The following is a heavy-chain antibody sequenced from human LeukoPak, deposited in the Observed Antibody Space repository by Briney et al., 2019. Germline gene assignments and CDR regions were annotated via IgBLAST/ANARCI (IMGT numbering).Heavy chain of an antibody. V-gene: IGHV3-7*03. J-gene: IGHJ4*02. CDR2: INQDGSAK. CDR3: VGAPLDY. CDR1: GFASSNYW. Sequence: GGSLRLSCAISGFASSNYWMSWVRQAPGKGLEWVGKINQDGSAKYYVDSVKGRFTISRDNAKNSLYLQMDSLRAEDTAVYYCVGAPLDYWGQGTLVTVSS.